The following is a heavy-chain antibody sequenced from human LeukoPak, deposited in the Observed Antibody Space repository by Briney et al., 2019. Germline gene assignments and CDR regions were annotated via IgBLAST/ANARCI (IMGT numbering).Heavy chain of an antibody. Sequence: GASVKVSCKASGGTFSSYAISWVRQAPGQGFEWMGWISAYNGNTNYAQKLQGRVTMTTDTSTSTAYMELRSLRSDDTAVYYCARSEWELWTPLGYWGQGTLVTVSS. D-gene: IGHD1-26*01. CDR1: GGTFSSYA. J-gene: IGHJ4*02. CDR2: ISAYNGNT. V-gene: IGHV1-18*01. CDR3: ARSEWELWTPLGY.